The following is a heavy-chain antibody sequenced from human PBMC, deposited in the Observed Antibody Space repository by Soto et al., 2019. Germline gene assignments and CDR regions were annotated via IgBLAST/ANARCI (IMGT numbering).Heavy chain of an antibody. V-gene: IGHV1-18*01. Sequence: QVHLVQSGAEVKKPGASVKVSCKGSGYAFTTYGITWVRQAPGQGLEWMGWISAHNGNTNYAQKLQGRVTVTRDTSTSTAYMELRSLISADTAVYYCARGRYGDYWRQGALVTVSS. J-gene: IGHJ4*02. CDR2: ISAHNGNT. CDR3: ARGRYGDY. D-gene: IGHD1-1*01. CDR1: GYAFTTYG.